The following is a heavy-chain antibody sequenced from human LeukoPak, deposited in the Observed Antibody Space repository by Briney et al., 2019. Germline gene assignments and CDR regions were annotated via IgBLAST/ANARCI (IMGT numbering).Heavy chain of an antibody. CDR1: GGSISSDH. J-gene: IGHJ3*02. Sequence: SETLSLTCTVSGGSISSDHWNWIRKPPGKGLEWIGCIYYSGSTYYNPSLKSRFTISVDMSKSQFSLRLTSVTAADTAVYYCARKNDFDMWGQGTLVTVSS. CDR3: ARKNDFDM. D-gene: IGHD2/OR15-2a*01. V-gene: IGHV4-59*01. CDR2: IYYSGST.